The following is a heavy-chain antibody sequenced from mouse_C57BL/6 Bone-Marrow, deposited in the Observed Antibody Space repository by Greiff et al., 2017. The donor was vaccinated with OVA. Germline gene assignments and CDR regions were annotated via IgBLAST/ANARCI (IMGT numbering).Heavy chain of an antibody. J-gene: IGHJ4*01. Sequence: EVQLVESGGGLVQSGRSLRLSCATSGFTFSDFYMEWVRQAPGKGLEWIAASRNKANDYTTEYSASVKGRFIVSRDTSQSILYLQMNALRAEDTAIYYCARVDGYSYAMDYWGQGTSVTVSS. V-gene: IGHV7-1*01. CDR1: GFTFSDFY. CDR2: SRNKANDYTT. CDR3: ARVDGYSYAMDY. D-gene: IGHD2-3*01.